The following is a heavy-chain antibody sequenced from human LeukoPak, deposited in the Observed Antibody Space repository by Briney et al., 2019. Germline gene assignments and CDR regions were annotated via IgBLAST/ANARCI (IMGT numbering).Heavy chain of an antibody. Sequence: ASVKVSCKASGHTFTTFFMHWVRQAPGQGLEWMGIINPSGGTTTYAQKFQGRVSLTRDMSTSTVYMELSSLTSEDTAVYYCVRDMVHSGYFEYWGQGTLVTVSS. CDR2: INPSGGTT. V-gene: IGHV1-46*01. CDR3: VRDMVHSGYFEY. D-gene: IGHD3-10*01. J-gene: IGHJ1*01. CDR1: GHTFTTFF.